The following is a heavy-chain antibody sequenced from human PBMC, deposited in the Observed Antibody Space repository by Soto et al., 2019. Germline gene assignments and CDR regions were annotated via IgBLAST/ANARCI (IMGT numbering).Heavy chain of an antibody. CDR3: ARERRGQLSNWFGP. V-gene: IGHV5-51*01. Sequence: PGESLKISCKVSGYSFISYWIAWVRQKPGKGLEWMGIIYPGDSDTRYNPSFQGQVVISADKSNNTAYLQWNSLKASDTATYFCARERRGQLSNWFGPWGQGTLVTVSS. J-gene: IGHJ5*02. D-gene: IGHD1-1*01. CDR2: IYPGDSDT. CDR1: GYSFISYW.